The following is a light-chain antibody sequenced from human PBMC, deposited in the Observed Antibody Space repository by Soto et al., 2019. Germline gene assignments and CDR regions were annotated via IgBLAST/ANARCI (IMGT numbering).Light chain of an antibody. CDR2: EVS. J-gene: IGLJ1*01. CDR3: SSYTSSSTYV. CDR1: SSDVGGYNY. Sequence: QSVLTQPASVSGSPGQSITISCTGTSSDVGGYNYVPWSQQHPGKAPQLIIYEVSNRPSGVSNRFSGSKSGNTASLTISGLQTEDEADYYCSSYTSSSTYVFGTGTKVTVL. V-gene: IGLV2-14*01.